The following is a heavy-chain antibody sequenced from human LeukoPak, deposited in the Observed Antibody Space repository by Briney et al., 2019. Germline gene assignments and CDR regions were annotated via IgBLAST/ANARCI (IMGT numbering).Heavy chain of an antibody. CDR1: GGSFSGYY. CDR3: ARDRGLRPDYYYYYMDV. J-gene: IGHJ6*03. CDR2: INHSGST. D-gene: IGHD4-17*01. Sequence: SETLSLTCAVYGGSFSGYYWSWIRQPPGKGLEWIGEINHSGSTNYNPSLKSRVTISVDTSKNQFSLKLSSVTAADTAVYYCARDRGLRPDYYYYYMDVWGKGTTVTVSS. V-gene: IGHV4-34*01.